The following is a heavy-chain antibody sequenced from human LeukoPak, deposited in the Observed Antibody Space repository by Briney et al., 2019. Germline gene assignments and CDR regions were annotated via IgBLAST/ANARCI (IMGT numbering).Heavy chain of an antibody. J-gene: IGHJ4*02. D-gene: IGHD5-18*01. V-gene: IGHV3-30*18. CDR1: GFTFSSYG. CDR3: AKEGFAETAMPEIAHFDY. CDR2: ISYDGSNK. Sequence: GGSLRLFCAASGFTFSSYGMHWVRQAPGKGLEWVAVISYDGSNKYYADSVKGRFTISRDNSKNTLYLQMNSLRAEDTAVYYCAKEGFAETAMPEIAHFDYWGQGTLVTVSS.